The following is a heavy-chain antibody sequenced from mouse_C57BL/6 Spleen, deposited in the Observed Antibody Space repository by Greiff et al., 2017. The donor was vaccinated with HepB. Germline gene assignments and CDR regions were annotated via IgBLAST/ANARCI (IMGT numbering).Heavy chain of an antibody. CDR2: IYPGDGDT. CDR3: ARPITTVGGRGYYFDY. D-gene: IGHD1-1*01. V-gene: IGHV1-80*01. J-gene: IGHJ2*01. CDR1: GYAFSSYC. Sequence: QVQLQQSGAELVKPGASVKISCKASGYAFSSYCMNWVKQRPGKGLEWIGQIYPGDGDTNYNGKFKGKATLTADKSSSTASMQLSSLTSEDAAVYFCARPITTVGGRGYYFDYWGQGTTLTVSS.